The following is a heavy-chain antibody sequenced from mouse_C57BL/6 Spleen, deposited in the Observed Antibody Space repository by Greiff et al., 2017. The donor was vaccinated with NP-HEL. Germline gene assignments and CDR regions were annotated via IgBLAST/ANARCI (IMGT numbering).Heavy chain of an antibody. V-gene: IGHV10-1*01. J-gene: IGHJ2*01. Sequence: GGGLVQPKGSLKLSCAASGFSFNTYAMNWVRQAPGKGLEWVARIRSKSNNYATYYADSVKDRSTISRDDSESMLYLQMNNLKTEDTAMYYCVSSYDGYYLSFDYWGQGTTLTVSS. CDR2: IRSKSNNYAT. D-gene: IGHD2-3*01. CDR1: GFSFNTYA. CDR3: VSSYDGYYLSFDY.